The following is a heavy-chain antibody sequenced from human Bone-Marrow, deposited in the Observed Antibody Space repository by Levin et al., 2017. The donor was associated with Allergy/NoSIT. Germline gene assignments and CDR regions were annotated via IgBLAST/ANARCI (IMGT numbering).Heavy chain of an antibody. V-gene: IGHV1-2*02. CDR2: INPNSGGA. J-gene: IGHJ4*02. Sequence: GESLKISCKGSGYIFTGYYMHWVRQAPGQGLEWMGWINPNSGGAIYAQKFQGRVTMTRDTSINTAYMELSRLTFDDTAVYYCGRSRKLRVASGDVGYWGQGTLVIVSS. CDR3: GRSRKLRVASGDVGY. CDR1: GYIFTGYY. D-gene: IGHD4-17*01.